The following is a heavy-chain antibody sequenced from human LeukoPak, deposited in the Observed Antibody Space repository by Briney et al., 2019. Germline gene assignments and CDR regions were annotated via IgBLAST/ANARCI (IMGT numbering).Heavy chain of an antibody. CDR2: IGSSSANI. CDR3: AREGATLLDY. Sequence: GGSLRLSCAVSGFTFSSYAMSWVRQAPGKGLEWVSSIGSSSANIFYADSVKGRFTISRDNSKNSVFLQMNSLRAEDTAVYYCAREGATLLDYWGQGTLVTVSS. CDR1: GFTFSSYA. V-gene: IGHV3-21*06. D-gene: IGHD3-16*01. J-gene: IGHJ4*02.